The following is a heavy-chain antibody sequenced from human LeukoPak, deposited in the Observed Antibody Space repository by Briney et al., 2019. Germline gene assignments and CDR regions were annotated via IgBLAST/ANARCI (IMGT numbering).Heavy chain of an antibody. CDR3: ARPDAAGTVDY. CDR1: GFTFSNYW. CDR2: INQDGSEV. D-gene: IGHD6-13*01. Sequence: PGGSLRLSCAASGFTFSNYWMSWVRQAPGKGLEWVANINQDGSEVYYVDSVKGRFTISRDNAKTSVYLQMNSLRVEDTAVYYSARPDAAGTVDYWGQGTLVTVSS. V-gene: IGHV3-7*01. J-gene: IGHJ4*02.